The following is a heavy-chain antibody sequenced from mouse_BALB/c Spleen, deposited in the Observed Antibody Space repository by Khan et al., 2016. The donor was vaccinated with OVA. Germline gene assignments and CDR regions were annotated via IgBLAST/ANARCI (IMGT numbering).Heavy chain of an antibody. Sequence: EVQLVESGPSLVKPSQTLSLTCSVTGDSITSGYWNWIRKFPGNKLEYMGYIIYTGYTYYNPSLKSRISITRHTYKNQYYLQLNSVTDEDTATYYCARSTYRYAFVYWGQGTLVTVSA. CDR2: IIYTGYT. V-gene: IGHV3-8*02. CDR3: ARSTYRYAFVY. J-gene: IGHJ3*01. CDR1: GDSITSGY. D-gene: IGHD2-14*01.